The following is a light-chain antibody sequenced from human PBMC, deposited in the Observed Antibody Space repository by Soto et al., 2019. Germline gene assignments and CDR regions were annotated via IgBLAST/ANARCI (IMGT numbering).Light chain of an antibody. CDR1: ESLSTY. J-gene: IGKJ2*01. V-gene: IGKV3-15*01. CDR2: GAS. CDR3: QSYNDWPFT. Sequence: EIVMTQSPATLSVSRGERVTLCCRASESLSTYLAWYQQKPGQAPRLLIYGASTKATGIPARFSGSGSATDFTLTISSLQSEDFAVYYCQSYNDWPFTFGQGTKLEI.